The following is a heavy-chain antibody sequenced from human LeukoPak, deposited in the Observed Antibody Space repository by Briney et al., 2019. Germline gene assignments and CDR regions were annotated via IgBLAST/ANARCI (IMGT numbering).Heavy chain of an antibody. CDR2: IYYSGST. V-gene: IGHV4-61*08. CDR3: ARARTCSGGSCYSGAFDI. CDR1: GGSISSGGYY. J-gene: IGHJ3*02. Sequence: SQTLSLTCTVSGGSISSGGYYWSWIRQHPGKGLEWIGYIYYSGSTNYNPSLKSRVTISVDTSKNQFSLKLSSVTAADTAVYYCARARTCSGGSCYSGAFDIWGQGTMVTVSS. D-gene: IGHD2-15*01.